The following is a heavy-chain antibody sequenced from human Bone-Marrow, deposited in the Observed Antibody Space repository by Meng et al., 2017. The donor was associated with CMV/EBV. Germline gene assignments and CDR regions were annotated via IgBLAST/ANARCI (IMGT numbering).Heavy chain of an antibody. CDR3: ARVQRFLEWLSPLFPIDY. J-gene: IGHJ4*02. D-gene: IGHD3-3*01. CDR2: SNSDGSST. V-gene: IGHV3-74*01. Sequence: FTFSDYCIHWVRQAAGKGLVWVSGSNSDGSSTSYADYVKGRFTIYRDNTKNTLYLQMTSLRAEDTTVYYCARVQRFLEWLSPLFPIDYWGQGTLVTVSS. CDR1: FTFSDYC.